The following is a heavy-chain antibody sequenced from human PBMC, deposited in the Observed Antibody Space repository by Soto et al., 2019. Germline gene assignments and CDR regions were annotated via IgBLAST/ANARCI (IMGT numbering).Heavy chain of an antibody. D-gene: IGHD3-22*01. CDR2: ISAYNGNT. CDR1: GYTFTSYG. Sequence: ASVKVSCKASGYTFTSYGISWVRQAPGQGLEWMGWISAYNGNTNYAQKLQGRVTMTTDTSTSTAYMELRSLRSDDTAVYYCARGLYYYDSSGYYPIHYWGQGTLFTVSS. J-gene: IGHJ4*02. CDR3: ARGLYYYDSSGYYPIHY. V-gene: IGHV1-18*04.